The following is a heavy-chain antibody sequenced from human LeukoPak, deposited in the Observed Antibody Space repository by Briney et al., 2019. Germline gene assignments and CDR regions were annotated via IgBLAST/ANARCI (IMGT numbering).Heavy chain of an antibody. D-gene: IGHD1-26*01. J-gene: IGHJ6*03. V-gene: IGHV4-30-2*01. CDR3: ARDVAREYHMDV. CDR2: IYHSGST. CDR1: GGSISSGGYY. Sequence: SETLSLTCTVSGGSISSGGYYWSWIRQPPGKGLEWIGYIYHSGSTYYNPSLKGRVTISVDRSKNQFSLNLSSVTAADTAMYYCARDVAREYHMDVWGKGTTVTVSS.